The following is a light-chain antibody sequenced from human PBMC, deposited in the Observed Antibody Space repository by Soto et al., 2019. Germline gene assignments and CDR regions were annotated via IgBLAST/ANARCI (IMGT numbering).Light chain of an antibody. CDR1: QSVNSDY. CDR2: GAS. Sequence: DIVLTQSPGTLSLSPGERATLSCRASQSVNSDYFAWYQQTPGQAPRLLIYGASTSAAGIPDRFTGSGSGTDFTLTISRLEPEDLAVYYCQQYGNSPPWTFGQGTKVEIK. V-gene: IGKV3-20*01. CDR3: QQYGNSPPWT. J-gene: IGKJ1*01.